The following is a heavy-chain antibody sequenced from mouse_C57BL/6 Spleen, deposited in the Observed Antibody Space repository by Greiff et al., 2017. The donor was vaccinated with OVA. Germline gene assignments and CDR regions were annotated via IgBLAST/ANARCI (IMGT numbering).Heavy chain of an antibody. CDR2: IYPGSGST. CDR3: AREGGWSYGRDAMDY. CDR1: GYTFTSYW. V-gene: IGHV1-55*01. J-gene: IGHJ4*01. Sequence: VKLQQPGAELVKPGASVKMSCKASGYTFTSYWITWVKQRPGQGLEWIGDIYPGSGSTNYNEKFKSKATLTVDTSSSTAYMQLSSLTSEDSAVYYCAREGGWSYGRDAMDYWGQGTSVTVSS. D-gene: IGHD1-1*01.